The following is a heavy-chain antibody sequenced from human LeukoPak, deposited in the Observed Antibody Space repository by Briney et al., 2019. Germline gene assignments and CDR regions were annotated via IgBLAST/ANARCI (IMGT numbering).Heavy chain of an antibody. J-gene: IGHJ4*02. CDR1: GFTFSNYG. D-gene: IGHD6-13*01. Sequence: PGGTLRLSCAASGFTFSNYGMNWVRLAPGKGLEWVSGITGSADPTFYADSVKGRFTISRDNSKNTLYLQMNSLRAEDTAVYYCAKATSSRSPGDYWGQGTLVTVSS. V-gene: IGHV3-23*01. CDR2: ITGSADPT. CDR3: AKATSSRSPGDY.